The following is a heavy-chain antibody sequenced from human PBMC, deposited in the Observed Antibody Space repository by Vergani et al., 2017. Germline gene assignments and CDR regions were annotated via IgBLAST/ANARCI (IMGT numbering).Heavy chain of an antibody. J-gene: IGHJ4*02. CDR1: EYSFGNYW. Sequence: EVALVPSGPEMRKPGESLKISCKGSEYSFGNYWIGWVRQMPGKGLEWMGIIYPADSDTRYSPTFQGQVTISADKSISTAFRQWDSLKASDTALYYCARHTTYTDSWGQGTLVTVSS. V-gene: IGHV5-51*01. D-gene: IGHD1-1*01. CDR3: ARHTTYTDS. CDR2: IYPADSDT.